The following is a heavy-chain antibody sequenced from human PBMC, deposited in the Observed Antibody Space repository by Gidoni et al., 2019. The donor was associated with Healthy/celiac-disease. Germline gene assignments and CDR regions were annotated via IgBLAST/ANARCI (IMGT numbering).Heavy chain of an antibody. J-gene: IGHJ6*02. CDR2: ITSGGTTM. Sequence: QVQLVESGGGLVKPGGSLRLSCAASGFVFSDYYMTWIRQAPGKGLEWVSYITSGGTTMYYADSVKGRFTISRDNAKNSLYLQMHSLRAEDTAVYYCARNTPLVGYGMDVWGQGTTVTVSS. CDR1: GFVFSDYY. CDR3: ARNTPLVGYGMDV. V-gene: IGHV3-11*01. D-gene: IGHD2-15*01.